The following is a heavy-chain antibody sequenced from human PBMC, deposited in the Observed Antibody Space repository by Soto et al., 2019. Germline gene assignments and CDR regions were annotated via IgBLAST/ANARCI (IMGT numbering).Heavy chain of an antibody. V-gene: IGHV3-30-3*01. Sequence: QVQLVESGGGGVQPGRSLRLSCAASGFTFSSYAMHWVRQAPGKGREWVAVISYDGSNKYYADSVKGRFTISRDNSKNTLYLQMNSLRAEDTAVYYCARDRESGGGSFDYWGQGTLVTVSS. D-gene: IGHD3-16*01. CDR3: ARDRESGGGSFDY. CDR2: ISYDGSNK. J-gene: IGHJ4*02. CDR1: GFTFSSYA.